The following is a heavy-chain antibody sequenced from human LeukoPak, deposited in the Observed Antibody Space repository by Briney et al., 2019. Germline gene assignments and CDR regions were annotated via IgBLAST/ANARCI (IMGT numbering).Heavy chain of an antibody. D-gene: IGHD3-10*01. V-gene: IGHV4-34*01. CDR2: VYHSGST. CDR3: ARHGIIYGSGTNFDY. Sequence: LRLSCAASGFTFSDYYMSWIRQPPGKGLEWIGQVYHSGSTNYNPSLKSRVTISVDKSKNQFSLKLSSVTAADTAVYFCARHGIIYGSGTNFDYWGQGTLVTVSS. CDR1: GFTFSDYY. J-gene: IGHJ4*02.